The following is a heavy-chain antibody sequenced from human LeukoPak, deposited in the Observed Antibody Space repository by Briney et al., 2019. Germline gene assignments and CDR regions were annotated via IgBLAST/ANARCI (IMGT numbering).Heavy chain of an antibody. J-gene: IGHJ5*02. Sequence: SETLSLTCAVYGGSLSGYYWSWIRQPPGKGLEWIGQINHSGSTNYNSSRKSRVTISVDTSKNQFSLKLSSVTAADTAVYYFARLYCGGDCYTNWFDPWGQGTLVTVSS. CDR3: ARLYCGGDCYTNWFDP. D-gene: IGHD2-21*02. CDR1: GGSLSGYY. V-gene: IGHV4-34*01. CDR2: INHSGST.